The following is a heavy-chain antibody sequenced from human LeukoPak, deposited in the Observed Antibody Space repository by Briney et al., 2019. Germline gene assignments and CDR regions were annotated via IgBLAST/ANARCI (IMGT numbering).Heavy chain of an antibody. V-gene: IGHV3-9*01. Sequence: GRSLRLSCAASGFTFDDYAMHWVRQAPGKGLKWVSGISWNSGSIGYADSVKGRFTISRDNAKNSLYLQMNSLRAEDTALYYCAKARGGGYPFDYWGQGTLVTVSS. CDR2: ISWNSGSI. D-gene: IGHD2-15*01. CDR3: AKARGGGYPFDY. J-gene: IGHJ4*02. CDR1: GFTFDDYA.